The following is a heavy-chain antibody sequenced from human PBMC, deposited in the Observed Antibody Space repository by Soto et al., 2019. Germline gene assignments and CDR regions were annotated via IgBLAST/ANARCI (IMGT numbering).Heavy chain of an antibody. V-gene: IGHV1-69*13. J-gene: IGHJ6*02. CDR1: GDTVCISV. Sequence: SAEVARTSSGDTVCISVVAVLLKAPGQGLEWMGGIIPIFGTANYAQKFQGRVTITADESTSTAYMELSSLRSEDTAVYYCARDGCSYGYTAYYYYGMVVWGQGSTVTVSS. D-gene: IGHD5-18*01. CDR3: ARDGCSYGYTAYYYYGMVV. CDR2: IIPIFGTA.